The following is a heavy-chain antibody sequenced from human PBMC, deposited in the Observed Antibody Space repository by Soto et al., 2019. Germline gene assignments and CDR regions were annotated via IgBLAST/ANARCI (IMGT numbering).Heavy chain of an antibody. V-gene: IGHV1-18*01. CDR3: ARGVDTAMVPYSFDY. Sequence: QVQLVQSGVEVKKPGASVKVSCKASGYSFNTYGISWVRLAPGQGLEWMGWISGYNGNRNYAQKPQGRVTVTADTSTSTAYMELRSLRSDDTAVYYCARGVDTAMVPYSFDYWGQGTLVTVSS. D-gene: IGHD5-18*01. J-gene: IGHJ4*02. CDR2: ISGYNGNR. CDR1: GYSFNTYG.